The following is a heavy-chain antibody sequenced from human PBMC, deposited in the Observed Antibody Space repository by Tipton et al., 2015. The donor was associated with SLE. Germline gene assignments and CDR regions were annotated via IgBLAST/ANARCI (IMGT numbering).Heavy chain of an antibody. Sequence: TLSLTCTVSGGSISGHYWSWIRQPPGKGLEWIGYIYYSGSTNYNPSLKSRVTISVDTSKNQVSLRLTSVTAADTAVYYCATGRGADGYYTYGLDVWGQGATVTVSS. V-gene: IGHV4-59*08. CDR2: IYYSGST. CDR1: GGSISGHY. J-gene: IGHJ6*02. CDR3: ATGRGADGYYTYGLDV. D-gene: IGHD1-26*01.